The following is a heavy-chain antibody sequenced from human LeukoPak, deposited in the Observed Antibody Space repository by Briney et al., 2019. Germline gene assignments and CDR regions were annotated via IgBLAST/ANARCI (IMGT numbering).Heavy chain of an antibody. Sequence: GGSLRLSCAASGFIFSSYWMSWVRQAPGKGLEWVANIKKDASEKYYVDSVKGRFTISRDNAKNSLFLQMDSLRAEDTAMYYCARLLGESTIYDLWGQGTLVTVSS. CDR1: GFIFSSYW. D-gene: IGHD3-16*01. CDR2: IKKDASEK. CDR3: ARLLGESTIYDL. J-gene: IGHJ5*02. V-gene: IGHV3-7*01.